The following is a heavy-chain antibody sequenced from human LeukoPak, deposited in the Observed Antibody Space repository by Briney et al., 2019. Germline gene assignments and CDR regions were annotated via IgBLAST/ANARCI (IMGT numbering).Heavy chain of an antibody. CDR1: GYTFTSYA. J-gene: IGHJ3*02. CDR2: INAGNGNT. CDR3: ASSSGTPYAFDI. Sequence: ASVKVSCKASGYTFTSYAMHWVRQAPGQRLEWMGWINAGNGNTKYSQKFQGRVTIIRDTSASTAYMELSSLRSEDTAVYYCASSSGTPYAFDIWGQGTMVTVSS. D-gene: IGHD6-19*01. V-gene: IGHV1-3*01.